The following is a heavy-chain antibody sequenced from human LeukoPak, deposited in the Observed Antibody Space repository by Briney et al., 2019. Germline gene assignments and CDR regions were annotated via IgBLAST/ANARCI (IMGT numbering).Heavy chain of an antibody. CDR2: ISNDESNK. V-gene: IGHV3-30*03. Sequence: GGSLRLSCAASGFTFSSSAMHWVRQPPGKGLEWVTVISNDESNKYYADSVKGRFTISRDNSKNMLYLQMNSLRAEDTAVYYCAREAGSSWHVQPYAFDIWGQGTMVTVSS. D-gene: IGHD6-13*01. J-gene: IGHJ3*02. CDR3: AREAGSSWHVQPYAFDI. CDR1: GFTFSSSA.